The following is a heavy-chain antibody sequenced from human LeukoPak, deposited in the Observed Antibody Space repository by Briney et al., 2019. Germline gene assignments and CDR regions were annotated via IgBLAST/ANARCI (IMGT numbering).Heavy chain of an antibody. J-gene: IGHJ5*02. Sequence: ASVKVSCKASGGTFSSYAISWVRQAPGQGLEWMGRIIPILGIANYAQKFQGRVTITADKSTSTAYMELSSLRSEDTAVYYCAREYSGSWYRFDPWGQGTLVTVSS. D-gene: IGHD6-13*01. CDR2: IIPILGIA. V-gene: IGHV1-69*04. CDR1: GGTFSSYA. CDR3: AREYSGSWYRFDP.